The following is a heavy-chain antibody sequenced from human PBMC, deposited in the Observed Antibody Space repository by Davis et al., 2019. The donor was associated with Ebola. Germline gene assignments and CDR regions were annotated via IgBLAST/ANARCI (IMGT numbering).Heavy chain of an antibody. Sequence: GESLKISCAASGFTFSSYAMHWVRQAPGKGLEWVAVISYDGSNKYYADSVKGRFTISRDNAKNTLYLQMNSLRAEDTAVYYCARDQGFLMDVWGQGTTVTVSS. V-gene: IGHV3-30-3*01. CDR1: GFTFSSYA. J-gene: IGHJ6*02. CDR2: ISYDGSNK. CDR3: ARDQGFLMDV. D-gene: IGHD2/OR15-2a*01.